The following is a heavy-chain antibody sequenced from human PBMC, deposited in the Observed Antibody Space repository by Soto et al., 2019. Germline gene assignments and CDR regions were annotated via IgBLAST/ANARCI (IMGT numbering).Heavy chain of an antibody. CDR1: GFTFSSYS. D-gene: IGHD1-1*01. CDR3: AQQPGTNFDD. Sequence: PGGSLRLSCAASGFTFSSYSMNWVRQAPGKGLEWVSYISSSSSTIYYADSVKGRFTISRDNSKNTLYLQMNSLRAEDTAVYYCAQQPGTNFDDWGQGTLVTVSS. J-gene: IGHJ4*02. V-gene: IGHV3-48*01. CDR2: ISSSSSTI.